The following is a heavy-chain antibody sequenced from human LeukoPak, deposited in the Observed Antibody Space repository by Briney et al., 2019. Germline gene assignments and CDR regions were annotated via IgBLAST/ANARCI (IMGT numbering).Heavy chain of an antibody. J-gene: IGHJ4*02. V-gene: IGHV1-46*01. Sequence: ASVKVTCKASGYTFTSNYIHWVRQAPGQGLEWMGMIYPRDGSTSYAQKFQGRVTVTGDTSTSTVHMELSGLRSEDTAVYYCARDQEGFDYWGQGTLVTVSS. CDR2: IYPRDGST. CDR3: ARDQEGFDY. CDR1: GYTFTSNY.